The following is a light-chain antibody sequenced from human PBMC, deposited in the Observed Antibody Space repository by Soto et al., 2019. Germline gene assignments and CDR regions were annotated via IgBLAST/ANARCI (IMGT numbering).Light chain of an antibody. Sequence: EIVRTQSPATLSLSPGEGATLSCRASQSVSSKLAWYQQKPGQAPRLLIYGASTRATGIPARFSGSGSGTEFTLIISSLQSEDSAVYYCQQYNSWLWTFGQGTKVDI. CDR2: GAS. CDR3: QQYNSWLWT. V-gene: IGKV3-15*01. CDR1: QSVSSK. J-gene: IGKJ1*01.